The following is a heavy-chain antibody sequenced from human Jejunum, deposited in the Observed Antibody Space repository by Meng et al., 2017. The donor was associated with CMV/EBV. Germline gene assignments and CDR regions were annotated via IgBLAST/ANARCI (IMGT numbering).Heavy chain of an antibody. CDR2: IYSSGST. CDR3: AREESVGIAVTGTFDY. D-gene: IGHD6-19*01. V-gene: IGHV4-4*07. Sequence: QGRLAGSGSVLGKPSETLSLPCPCSRDSISSNFWSWIRQPAGKGLEWIGRIYSSGSTFYNPSLKSRVTMSVDTSKNQFSLSLASVTAADTAIYFCAREESVGIAVTGTFDYWGQGILVTVSS. J-gene: IGHJ4*02. CDR1: RDSISSNF.